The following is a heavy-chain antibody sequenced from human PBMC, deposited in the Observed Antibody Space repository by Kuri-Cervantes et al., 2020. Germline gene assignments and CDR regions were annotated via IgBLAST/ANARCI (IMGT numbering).Heavy chain of an antibody. J-gene: IGHJ5*02. CDR3: AKGGASSQWFDP. D-gene: IGHD6-6*01. CDR1: GGSISSSSYY. CDR2: IYYSGNT. V-gene: IGHV4-61*05. Sequence: SETLSLTCTVSGGSISSSSYYWGWIRQPPGKGLESIGYIYYSGNTKYNPSLKSRVTMSVDTSKNQFSLNLSSVTAADTAVYYCAKGGASSQWFDPWGQGTLVTVSS.